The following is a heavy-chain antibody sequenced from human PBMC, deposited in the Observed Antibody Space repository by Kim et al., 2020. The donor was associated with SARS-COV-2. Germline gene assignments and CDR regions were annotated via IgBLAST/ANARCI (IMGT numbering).Heavy chain of an antibody. J-gene: IGHJ4*02. CDR1: GYSFTTYW. V-gene: IGHV5-51*01. CDR2: IYPGDSET. D-gene: IGHD3-22*01. Sequence: GESLKISCKGSGYSFTTYWIGWVRQMPGKGLEWMGIIYPGDSETRYSPSLQGQVTISADKSISTAYLQWSSLKASDTAMYYCARRGYYYDSSGYSHYFDYWGQGTLVSVSS. CDR3: ARRGYYYDSSGYSHYFDY.